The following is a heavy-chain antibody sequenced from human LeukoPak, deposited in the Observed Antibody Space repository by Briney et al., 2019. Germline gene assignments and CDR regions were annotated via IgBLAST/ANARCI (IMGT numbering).Heavy chain of an antibody. J-gene: IGHJ4*02. D-gene: IGHD6-13*01. CDR1: GGSISSSSYY. CDR3: ARSLGSWHFDY. CDR2: IYYSGST. V-gene: IGHV4-39*07. Sequence: PSETLSLTCTVSGGSISSSSYYWGWIRQPPGKGLEWIGSIYYSGSTYYNPSLKSRVTISVDTSKNQFSLKLSSVTAADTAVYYCARSLGSWHFDYWGQGTLVTVSS.